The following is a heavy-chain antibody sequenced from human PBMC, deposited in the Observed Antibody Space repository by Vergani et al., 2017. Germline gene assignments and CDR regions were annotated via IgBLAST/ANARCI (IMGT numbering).Heavy chain of an antibody. J-gene: IGHJ6*03. D-gene: IGHD3-3*01. CDR3: ARAALWSGYYDYYYYMDV. V-gene: IGHV3-21*01. CDR2: ISSSSSYI. CDR1: GFPFSDYS. Sequence: VQLVESGGGEVQPGRSLRLSCSAAGFPFSDYSMNWVRQAPGKGLEWVSSISSSSSYIYYADSVKGRFTISRDNAKNSLYLQMNSLRAEDTAVYYCARAALWSGYYDYYYYMDVWGKGTTVTVSS.